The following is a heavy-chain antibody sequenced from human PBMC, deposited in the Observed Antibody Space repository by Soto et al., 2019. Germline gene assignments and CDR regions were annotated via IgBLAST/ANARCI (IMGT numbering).Heavy chain of an antibody. J-gene: IGHJ5*02. CDR2: IIPIFGTA. CDR1: GGTFSSYA. CDR3: AREEVVVVAANWFDP. D-gene: IGHD2-15*01. V-gene: IGHV1-69*13. Sequence: SVKVSCKASGGTFSSYAISWVRQAPGQGLEWMGGIIPIFGTANYAQKVQGRVTITADESTSTAYMELSSLRSEDTAVYCCAREEVVVVAANWFDPGAREPWSPSPQ.